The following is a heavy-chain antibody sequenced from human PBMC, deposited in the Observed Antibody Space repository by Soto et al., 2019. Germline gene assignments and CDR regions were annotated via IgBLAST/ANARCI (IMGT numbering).Heavy chain of an antibody. CDR2: IYYSGST. Sequence: PAETLSLTCTVSGGSISSSSYYWVCMRQPPGKGLELIGSIYYSGSTYYNPSLKSRVTISVDTSKNQFSLKLSSVTAADTAVYYCASPLYDYVWGSYRGYYYYGMDVWGQGTTVTVSS. D-gene: IGHD3-16*02. CDR1: GGSISSSSYY. CDR3: ASPLYDYVWGSYRGYYYYGMDV. V-gene: IGHV4-39*01. J-gene: IGHJ6*02.